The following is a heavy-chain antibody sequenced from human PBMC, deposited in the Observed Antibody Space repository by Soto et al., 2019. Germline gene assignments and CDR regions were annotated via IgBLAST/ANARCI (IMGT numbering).Heavy chain of an antibody. CDR1: GGTFSSYA. CDR2: IIPIFGTA. Sequence: SVKVSSKVSGGTFSSYAISWVRQAPGQGLEWMGGIIPIFGTANYAQKFQGRVTITADESTSTAYMELSSLRSEDTAVYYCARTVEPRAPFDYWGQGTLVTVSS. CDR3: ARTVEPRAPFDY. V-gene: IGHV1-69*13. J-gene: IGHJ4*02.